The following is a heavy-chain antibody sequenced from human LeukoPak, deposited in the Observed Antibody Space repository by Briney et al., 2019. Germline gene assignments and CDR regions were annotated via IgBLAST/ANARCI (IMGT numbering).Heavy chain of an antibody. CDR2: IYYSGST. Sequence: SETLSLTCTVSGGSINSSSYYWGWIRQPPGKGLEWIGYIYYSGSTNYNPSLKSRVTISVDTSKNQFSLKLSSVTAADTAVYYCARLHSSGYGYFDYWGQGTLVTVSS. V-gene: IGHV4-61*05. CDR1: GGSINSSSYY. D-gene: IGHD3-22*01. CDR3: ARLHSSGYGYFDY. J-gene: IGHJ4*02.